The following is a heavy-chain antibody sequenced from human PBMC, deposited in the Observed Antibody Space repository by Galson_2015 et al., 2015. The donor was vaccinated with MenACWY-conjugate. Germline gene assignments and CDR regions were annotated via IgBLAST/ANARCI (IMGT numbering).Heavy chain of an antibody. V-gene: IGHV3-30*18. J-gene: IGHJ6*03. D-gene: IGHD6-13*01. CDR2: ISYDGSND. Sequence: SLRIACAASGFTFRRFGMHWVRQAPGTGLEWMAVISYDGSNDSCADSVEGGFAISRDNSKNTLDLQMNSLIADDTSVYYCAKDWSVPYSTISYYFYMDVWGKGTTVTVSS. CDR3: AKDWSVPYSTISYYFYMDV. CDR1: GFTFRRFG.